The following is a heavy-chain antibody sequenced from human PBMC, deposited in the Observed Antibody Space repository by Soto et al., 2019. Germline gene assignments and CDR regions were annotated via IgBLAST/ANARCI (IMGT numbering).Heavy chain of an antibody. CDR2: ISGSGSTV. D-gene: IGHD6-19*01. CDR3: ARNPSGQWVVPLYCDL. Sequence: DVPLVESGGDLAQPGGSLRLSCVASGFSISNYEMNWVRQAPGKGLEWVSYISGSGSTVYYADSVKGRFTISRDNAKNSVYLQINTLRVEDTAIYYCARNPSGQWVVPLYCDLWGQGTLVTVSS. V-gene: IGHV3-48*03. J-gene: IGHJ4*02. CDR1: GFSISNYE.